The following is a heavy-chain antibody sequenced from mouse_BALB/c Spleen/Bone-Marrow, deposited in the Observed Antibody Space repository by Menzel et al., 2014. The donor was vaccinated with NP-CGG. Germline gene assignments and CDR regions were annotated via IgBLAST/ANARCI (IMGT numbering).Heavy chain of an antibody. V-gene: IGHV5-6-4*01. D-gene: IGHD2-1*01. CDR2: ISSGGSYT. J-gene: IGHJ3*01. CDR1: GFTFSSYT. Sequence: EVMLVESGGGLVKPGGFLKLSCAASGFTFSSYTMSWIRQTPEKRLEWVATISSGGSYTYYPDSVKGRFTISRDNAKNTLYLQMISLKSEDTAMYYCTRDRYYGNSFAYWGQGTLVTASA. CDR3: TRDRYYGNSFAY.